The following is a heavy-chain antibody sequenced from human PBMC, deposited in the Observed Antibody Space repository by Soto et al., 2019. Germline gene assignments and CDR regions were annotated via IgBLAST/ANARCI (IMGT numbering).Heavy chain of an antibody. V-gene: IGHV3-23*01. CDR3: AKGRPSGGYYYVEAFDI. CDR1: GFTFNTYA. CDR2: ISDSGRST. Sequence: PGGSLRLSCAASGFTFNTYAMIWVRQAPGKGLEWVSIISDSGRSTYNADSVKGRFAISRDNSKTMLYLQMNSLRGEDTAVYFCAKGRPSGGYYYVEAFDIWGQGSMVTVSS. J-gene: IGHJ3*02. D-gene: IGHD3-16*01.